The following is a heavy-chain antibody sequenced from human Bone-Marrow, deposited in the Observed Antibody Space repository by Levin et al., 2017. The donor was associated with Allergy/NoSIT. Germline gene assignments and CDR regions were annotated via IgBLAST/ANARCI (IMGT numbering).Heavy chain of an antibody. V-gene: IGHV4-59*01. CDR1: GASISRYS. Sequence: SETLSLTCRVSGASISRYSWTWIRQPPGKGLEWIGYIDYSGNTNYNPSLKSRVTISVDTSKNQFSLNLRSVTTADTAVYFCARDFYDNTSYFPFWYFDLWGRGTLVTVPS. J-gene: IGHJ2*01. CDR3: ARDFYDNTSYFPFWYFDL. CDR2: IDYSGNT. D-gene: IGHD3-16*01.